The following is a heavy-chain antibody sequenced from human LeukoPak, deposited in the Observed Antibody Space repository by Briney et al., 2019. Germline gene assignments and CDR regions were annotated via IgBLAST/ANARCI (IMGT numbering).Heavy chain of an antibody. CDR2: IFYNEGT. CDR1: GGSFSGYY. V-gene: IGHV4-59*01. J-gene: IGHJ3*02. D-gene: IGHD2-2*01. CDR3: VKSNSRYQPWTLDI. Sequence: SEALSLTCAVYGGSFSGYYWSWIRQPPGKGLEWIGYIFYNEGTSYNPSLKSRVTISVDTSNNQLSLKVNSVTAADTAMYYCVKSNSRYQPWTLDIWGRGTMVTVSS.